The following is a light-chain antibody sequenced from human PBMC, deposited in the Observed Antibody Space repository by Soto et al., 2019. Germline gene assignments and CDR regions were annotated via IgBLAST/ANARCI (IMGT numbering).Light chain of an antibody. Sequence: ERVKTQSQATLSVSPGASATRPCRASQSVSSNVAWYQQKPGQAPRLLIYGASTRATGIPARFSGSGSGTEFTLTITSLQSEDFAVYYCQQYSNWPTFGQGTRLEIK. V-gene: IGKV3D-15*01. CDR3: QQYSNWPT. CDR1: QSVSSN. J-gene: IGKJ5*01. CDR2: GAS.